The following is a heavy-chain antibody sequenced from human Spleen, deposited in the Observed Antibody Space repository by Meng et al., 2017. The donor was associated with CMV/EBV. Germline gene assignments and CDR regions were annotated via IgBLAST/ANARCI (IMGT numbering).Heavy chain of an antibody. CDR2: INHSGST. J-gene: IGHJ4*02. CDR1: GGSFSGYY. Sequence: QVQAQQWGAGLLKPSETLSLTCAVYGGSFSGYYWSWIRQPPGKGLEWIGEINHSGSTNYNPSLKSRVTISVDTSKNQFSLKLSSVTAADTAVYYCVSYSSLLGWDYWGQGTLVTVSS. CDR3: VSYSSLLGWDY. D-gene: IGHD6-13*01. V-gene: IGHV4-34*01.